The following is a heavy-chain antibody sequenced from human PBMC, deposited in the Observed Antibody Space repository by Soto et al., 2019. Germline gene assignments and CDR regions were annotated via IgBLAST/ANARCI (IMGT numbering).Heavy chain of an antibody. CDR2: ISAYNGNT. CDR1: GYTFTSYG. J-gene: IGHJ4*02. CDR3: ARSTGMATIFDY. V-gene: IGHV1-18*04. Sequence: PSVKVSCTASGYTFTSYGISWVRQAPGQGLEWMGWISAYNGNTNYAQKLQGRVTMTTDTSTSTAYMELRSLRSDDTAVYYCARSTGMATIFDYWGQGTLVTVSS. D-gene: IGHD5-12*01.